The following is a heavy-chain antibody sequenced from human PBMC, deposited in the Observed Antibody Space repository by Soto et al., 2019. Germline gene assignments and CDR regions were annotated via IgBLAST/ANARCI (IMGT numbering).Heavy chain of an antibody. V-gene: IGHV4-30-2*01. Sequence: TSETLSLTCAFSGCSISSGGYSWSWIRQPPGKGLEWIGYIYHSGSTYYNPSLKSRVTISVDRSKNQFSLKLSSVTAADTAVYYCARGQYCTNGVCYLVGDGVYFDYWGQGTLVTVSS. CDR1: GCSISSGGYS. CDR2: IYHSGST. CDR3: ARGQYCTNGVCYLVGDGVYFDY. J-gene: IGHJ4*02. D-gene: IGHD2-8*01.